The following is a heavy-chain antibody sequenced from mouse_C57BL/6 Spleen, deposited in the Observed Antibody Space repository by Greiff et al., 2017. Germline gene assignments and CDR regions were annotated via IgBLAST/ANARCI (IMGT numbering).Heavy chain of an antibody. D-gene: IGHD1-3*01. CDR3: AREGVAPFDY. CDR1: GYSITSGYY. J-gene: IGHJ2*01. V-gene: IGHV3-6*01. Sequence: DVQLQESGPGLVKPSQSLSLTCSVTGYSITSGYYWNWIRQFPGNKLEWMGYISYDGSNNYNPSLKNRISITRDTSKNQFFLKLNSVTTEDTATYYCAREGVAPFDYWGQGTTLTVSS. CDR2: ISYDGSN.